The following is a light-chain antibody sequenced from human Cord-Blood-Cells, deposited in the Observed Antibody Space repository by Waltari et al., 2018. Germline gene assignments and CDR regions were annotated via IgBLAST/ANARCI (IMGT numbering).Light chain of an antibody. J-gene: IGLJ1*01. V-gene: IGLV1-40*01. CDR1: SSNIGAGYD. Sequence: QSVLTQPPSVSGAPGQRVTIPCTGSSSNIGAGYDVHWDQELPATAPILLIYGTSYGHSGVPDRCSGSESGSSASLAVTGLQAEDEADYYCQSDDSSLSDYVFGTGTNVTVL. CDR2: GTS. CDR3: QSDDSSLSDYV.